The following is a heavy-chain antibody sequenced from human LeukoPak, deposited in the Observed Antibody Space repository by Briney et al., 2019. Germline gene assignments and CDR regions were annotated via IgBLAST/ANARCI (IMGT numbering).Heavy chain of an antibody. CDR1: GVSFSGYY. D-gene: IGHD3-10*01. V-gene: IGHV4-34*01. J-gene: IGHJ6*03. CDR2: INHSGST. Sequence: SETLSLTGAVYGVSFSGYYWSWIRQPPGKGLEWIGEINHSGSTNYNPSLKSRVTISVDTSKNQFSLKLSSVTAADTAVYYCARGGTEYYYGSTKYYYYYMDVWGKGTTVTVSS. CDR3: ARGGTEYYYGSTKYYYYYMDV.